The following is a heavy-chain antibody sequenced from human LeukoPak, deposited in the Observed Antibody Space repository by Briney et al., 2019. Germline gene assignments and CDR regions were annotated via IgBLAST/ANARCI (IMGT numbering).Heavy chain of an antibody. CDR3: ARAWVNRHYFDY. D-gene: IGHD1-14*01. CDR1: GYTFTSYG. J-gene: IGHJ4*02. Sequence: VASVKVSCKASGYTFTSYGISWVRQAPGQGLEWMGGIIPIFGTANYAQKFQGRVTITADESTSTAYMELSSLRSEDTAVYYCARAWVNRHYFDYWGQGTLVTVSS. V-gene: IGHV1-69*13. CDR2: IIPIFGTA.